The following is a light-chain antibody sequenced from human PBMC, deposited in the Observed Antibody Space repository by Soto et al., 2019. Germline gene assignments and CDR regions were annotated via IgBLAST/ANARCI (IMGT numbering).Light chain of an antibody. CDR1: QSISSW. CDR3: QQYNRYWT. CDR2: TAS. Sequence: DIQMTQSPSTLSASVGDRVTITCRASQSISSWLVWYQQKPGKAPKLLIYTASSLESGVPSRFSGSGSGTEFTLTISSLQPDDFATYYCQQYNRYWTFGQGTKVEIK. V-gene: IGKV1-5*03. J-gene: IGKJ1*01.